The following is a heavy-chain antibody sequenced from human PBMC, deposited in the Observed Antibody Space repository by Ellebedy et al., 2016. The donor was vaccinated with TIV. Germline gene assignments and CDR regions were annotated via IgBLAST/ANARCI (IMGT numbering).Heavy chain of an antibody. J-gene: IGHJ4*02. D-gene: IGHD3-22*01. CDR2: INPTSGSS. CDR1: GHTFTSYF. Sequence: ASVKVSCKASGHTFTSYFLYWVRQAPGQGLEWMGLINPTSGSSNYAQKFQGRVTMTRDTSTSTVYMDLSSLRSEDTAVYYCARGDNYYYDSSGYYYSYWGQGTLVTVSS. V-gene: IGHV1-46*01. CDR3: ARGDNYYYDSSGYYYSY.